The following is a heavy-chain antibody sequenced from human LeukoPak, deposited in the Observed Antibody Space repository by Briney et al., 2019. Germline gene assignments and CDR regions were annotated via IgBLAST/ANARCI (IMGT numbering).Heavy chain of an antibody. CDR2: IKQDGSEK. V-gene: IGHV3-7*01. D-gene: IGHD3-3*01. J-gene: IGHJ4*02. CDR3: ARRGDFWSAPDY. CDR1: GFIFSSYW. Sequence: GGSLRLSCAASGFIFSSYWMSWVRQARGKGLEGVANIKQDGSEKYYVDSVKGRFTISRDNAKNSLYLQMNSLRAEDTAVYYCARRGDFWSAPDYWGQGTLVTVSS.